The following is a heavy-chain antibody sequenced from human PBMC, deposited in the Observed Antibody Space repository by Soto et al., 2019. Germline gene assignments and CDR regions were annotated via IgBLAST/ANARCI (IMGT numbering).Heavy chain of an antibody. CDR1: GDPISSSGHF. J-gene: IGHJ5*02. CDR2: LQYNGIT. Sequence: QQQLQESGPGLVKPSETLSLTCTVSGDPISSSGHFWVWIRQPPGKGLEWISNLQYNGITHYNPSLESRVTRSADTSKNHFSLKLNSVTAADTALYYGVHRIDWSPYGSWGQGTLVTVS. V-gene: IGHV4-39*02. CDR3: VHRIDWSPYGS. D-gene: IGHD3-9*01.